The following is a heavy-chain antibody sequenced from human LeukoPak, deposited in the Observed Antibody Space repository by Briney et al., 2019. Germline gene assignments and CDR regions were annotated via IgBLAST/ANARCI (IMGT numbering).Heavy chain of an antibody. CDR3: ARDSGYSYGYDY. D-gene: IGHD5-18*01. V-gene: IGHV4-59*01. Sequence: SETLSLACTVSGGSISSYYWSWIRQPPGKGLEWIGYLFYSGSTNYNPSLKSRVTISADTSKNQFSLKLTAVNTADTAVYYCARDSGYSYGYDYWGLGTLVTVSS. CDR1: GGSISSYY. CDR2: LFYSGST. J-gene: IGHJ4*02.